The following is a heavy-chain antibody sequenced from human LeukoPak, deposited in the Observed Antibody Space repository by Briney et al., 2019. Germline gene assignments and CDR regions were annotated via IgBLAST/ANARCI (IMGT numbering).Heavy chain of an antibody. CDR3: ARVRSSRAFDY. V-gene: IGHV4-4*02. CDR2: IHHSGST. CDR1: SGSISSSNW. D-gene: IGHD1-26*01. Sequence: SETLSLTCAVSSGSISSSNWWSWVRQPPGKGLEWIGEIHHSGSTNYNPSLRSRVTISVDKSKNQFSLILSFVTAADTAVYYCARVRSSRAFDYWGQGTLVTVSS. J-gene: IGHJ4*02.